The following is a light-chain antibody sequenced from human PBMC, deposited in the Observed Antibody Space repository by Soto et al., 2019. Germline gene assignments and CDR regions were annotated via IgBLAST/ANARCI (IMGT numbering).Light chain of an antibody. J-gene: IGLJ3*02. Sequence: QSALTQPPSASGAPGQSVTISCSESGSNIGAGFDVHWYQQHPGTAPKLLMYGNSIRPSGVPDRFSGSKSGTSASLAISGLQAEDEADYYCQSYDSSLGGWVFGGGTKLTVL. CDR3: QSYDSSLGGWV. CDR1: GSNIGAGFD. CDR2: GNS. V-gene: IGLV1-40*01.